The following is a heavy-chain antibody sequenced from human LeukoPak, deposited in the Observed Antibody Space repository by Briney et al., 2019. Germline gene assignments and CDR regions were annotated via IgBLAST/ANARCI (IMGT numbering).Heavy chain of an antibody. V-gene: IGHV5-51*01. J-gene: IGHJ6*03. CDR2: SYPGDSDT. Sequence: GESLKISCKGSGYSFTSYWIGWVRQMPGKRLERMGISYPGDSDTKYSPSFQGQVTISADKFISTAYLQWSSLKASDTAMHYCARYQSGSYPYYYYYYMDVWGKGTTVTVSS. D-gene: IGHD1-26*01. CDR1: GYSFTSYW. CDR3: ARYQSGSYPYYYYYYMDV.